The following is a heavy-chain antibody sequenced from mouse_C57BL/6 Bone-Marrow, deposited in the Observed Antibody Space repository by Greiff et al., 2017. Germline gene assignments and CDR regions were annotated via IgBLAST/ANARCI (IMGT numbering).Heavy chain of an antibody. CDR3: ARHEEGLGTGTSWYFDV. V-gene: IGHV1-62-2*01. J-gene: IGHJ1*03. D-gene: IGHD4-1*01. CDR1: GYTFTEYT. CDR2: FYPGSGSI. Sequence: VQLQQSGAELVKPGASVKLSCKASGYTFTEYTIHWVKQRSGQGLEWIGWFYPGSGSIKYTEKFKDKATLTADKSSSTVYMELIRVTSEDSAVYFCARHEEGLGTGTSWYFDVWGTGTTVTVSS.